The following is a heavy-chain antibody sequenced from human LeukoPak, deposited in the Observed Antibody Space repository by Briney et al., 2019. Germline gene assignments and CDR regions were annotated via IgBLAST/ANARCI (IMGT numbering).Heavy chain of an antibody. CDR1: GYTLTELS. Sequence: GASVKVSCKVSGYTLTELSMHWVRQAPGKGLEWMGGFDPEDGETIYAQKFQGRVTMTEDTSTDTAYMELSSLRSEDTAVYYCATSYYDCSGYLPFDYWGQGTLVTVSS. D-gene: IGHD3-22*01. V-gene: IGHV1-24*01. J-gene: IGHJ4*02. CDR2: FDPEDGET. CDR3: ATSYYDCSGYLPFDY.